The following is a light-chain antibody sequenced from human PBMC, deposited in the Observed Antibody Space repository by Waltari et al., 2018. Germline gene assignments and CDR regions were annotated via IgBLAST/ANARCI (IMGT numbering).Light chain of an antibody. Sequence: EIVLTQSPGRLSLSPGARATLSCRASQSVSKYLAWYQQKPGQAPRLLIYHASSRATGIPDRSSGSGFGTDFSLTISRLEPEDFAVYYCQKYESLPATFGQGTKVEIK. CDR1: QSVSKY. V-gene: IGKV3-20*01. J-gene: IGKJ1*01. CDR3: QKYESLPAT. CDR2: HAS.